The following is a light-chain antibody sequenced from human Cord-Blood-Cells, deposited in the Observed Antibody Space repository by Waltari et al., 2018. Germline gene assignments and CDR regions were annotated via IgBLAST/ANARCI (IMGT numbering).Light chain of an antibody. CDR3: NSRDSSGNRV. Sequence: SSELTQDPAVSVALGQLVRITCQGDRLRSYHARWYQQKPGQAPVLLIYGKNNRPSWSPDRFSGSSSGNTASLTITGAHAEDESDYYCNSRDSSGNRVFGGGTKLTVL. V-gene: IGLV3-19*01. CDR2: GKN. J-gene: IGLJ3*02. CDR1: RLRSYH.